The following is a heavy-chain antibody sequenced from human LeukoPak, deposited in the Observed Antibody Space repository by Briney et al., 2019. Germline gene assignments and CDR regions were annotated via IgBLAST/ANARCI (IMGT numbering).Heavy chain of an antibody. D-gene: IGHD1-26*01. V-gene: IGHV3-74*01. Sequence: GGSLRLSCAASGFTFSDTWMHWVRQAPGEGLVWVSRIRSDGSDTRYAESVKGRFTISRDNAKNTLYLQMNSLRAEDTAVYYCARDSGSYFDYWGQGTLVTVSS. CDR1: GFTFSDTW. J-gene: IGHJ4*02. CDR3: ARDSGSYFDY. CDR2: IRSDGSDT.